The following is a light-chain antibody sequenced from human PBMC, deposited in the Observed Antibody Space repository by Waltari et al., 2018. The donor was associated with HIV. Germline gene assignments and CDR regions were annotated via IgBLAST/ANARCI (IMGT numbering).Light chain of an antibody. Sequence: TQSPSSLSASVGDRVSMTCRATQDIGHDLAWYQHRPGSGPRRLICGASTLQRGVPPRFIGRGSGTDFTLIINNLQPDDLATYYCLQNNTFLITFGQGTKVEI. CDR2: GAS. CDR3: LQNNTFLIT. CDR1: QDIGHD. V-gene: IGKV1-17*02. J-gene: IGKJ2*01.